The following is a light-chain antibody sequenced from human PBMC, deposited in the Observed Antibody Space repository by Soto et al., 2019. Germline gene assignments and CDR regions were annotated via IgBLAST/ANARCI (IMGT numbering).Light chain of an antibody. CDR3: HQFGSSPPRT. CDR1: QSVTSNS. V-gene: IGKV3-20*01. CDR2: GTS. J-gene: IGKJ1*01. Sequence: EIVLTQSPGTLSLSPGERATLSCRASQSVTSNSLAWYQQRSGQAPRLLIYGTSSRATGIPDRFSGSGSGTEFTLTISRLEPADFAVYYCHQFGSSPPRTFGQGTKVDIK.